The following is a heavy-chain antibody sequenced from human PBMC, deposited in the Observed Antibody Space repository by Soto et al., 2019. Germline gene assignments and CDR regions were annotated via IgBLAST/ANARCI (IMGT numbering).Heavy chain of an antibody. D-gene: IGHD6-19*01. CDR2: FYYSGST. Sequence: QLQLQESGPGLVKPSETLSLTCTVSGGSISSTSYYWVWIRQPPGKGLEWIGSFYYSGSTYYNPSLTSRVIIAVDTSENQFSLKLSSVTAADTAVYYCARQVVDGTVAGTGSFDSWGQGTLVTVSS. CDR3: ARQVVDGTVAGTGSFDS. CDR1: GGSISSTSYY. V-gene: IGHV4-39*01. J-gene: IGHJ4*02.